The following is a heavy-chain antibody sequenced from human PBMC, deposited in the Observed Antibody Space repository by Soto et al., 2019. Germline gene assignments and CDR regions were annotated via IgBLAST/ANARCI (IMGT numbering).Heavy chain of an antibody. CDR3: AKAVLGYCSGGSCYSVHYYYYMDV. CDR2: ISGSGGST. J-gene: IGHJ6*03. V-gene: IGHV3-23*01. CDR1: GFTFSSYA. Sequence: EVQLLESGGGLVQPGGSLRLSCAASGFTFSSYAMSWVRQAPGKGLERVSAISGSGGSTYYADSVKGRFTISRDNSKNTLYLQMNSLRAEDTAVYYCAKAVLGYCSGGSCYSVHYYYYMDVWGKGTTVTVSS. D-gene: IGHD2-15*01.